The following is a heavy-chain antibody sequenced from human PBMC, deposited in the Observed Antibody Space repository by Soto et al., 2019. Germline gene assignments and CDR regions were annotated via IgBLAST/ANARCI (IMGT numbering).Heavy chain of an antibody. CDR2: IKQDGSEK. V-gene: IGHV3-7*01. J-gene: IGHJ4*02. CDR1: GFTFSSYW. D-gene: IGHD6-13*01. CDR3: ARDWQQLVQVFDY. Sequence: GGSLRLSCAASGFTFSSYWMSWVRQAPGKGLEWVANIKQDGSEKYYVDSVKGRFTISRDNAKNSLYLQMNSLRAEDTAVYYCARDWQQLVQVFDYWGQGTLVTVSS.